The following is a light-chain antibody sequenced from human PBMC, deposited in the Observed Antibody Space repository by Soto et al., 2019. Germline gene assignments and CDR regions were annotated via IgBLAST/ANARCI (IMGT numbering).Light chain of an antibody. J-gene: IGLJ3*02. Sequence: QLVLTQPPSVSGAPGQRITISCTGSSSNIGAGYDVHWYQQLPGTAPKLLIYGNSNRPSGVPDRFSGSKSGTSASLAITGLQAEDEADYYCQSYDSSLSGSMFGRGTKLTVL. CDR3: QSYDSSLSGSM. CDR2: GNS. CDR1: SSNIGAGYD. V-gene: IGLV1-40*01.